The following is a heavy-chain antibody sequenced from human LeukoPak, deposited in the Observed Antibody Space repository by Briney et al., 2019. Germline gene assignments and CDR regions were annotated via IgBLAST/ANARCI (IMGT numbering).Heavy chain of an antibody. J-gene: IGHJ3*01. CDR3: ARSRTGRWSRVTN. CDR2: IYPGDSDT. D-gene: IGHD2-15*01. Sequence: GESLKISSKASGYSFTSYWIGWVRQMPGKGLEWMGIIYPGDSDTRYSPSFQGQVTISADKSISTAYLQWSSLKASDTAMYYCARSRTGRWSRVTNWGQGTMVTVSS. CDR1: GYSFTSYW. V-gene: IGHV5-51*01.